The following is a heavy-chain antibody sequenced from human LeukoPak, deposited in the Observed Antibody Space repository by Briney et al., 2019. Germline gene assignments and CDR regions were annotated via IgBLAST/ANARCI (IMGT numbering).Heavy chain of an antibody. CDR1: GGSISSSSYY. CDR2: IYYSGST. Sequence: SETLSLTCTVSGGSISSSSYYWGWIRQPPGKGLEWIGSIYYSGSTYYNPSLKSRVTISVDTSKNQFSLKLSSVTAADTAVYYCARQGGWDEYYFDYWGQGTLVTASS. CDR3: ARQGGWDEYYFDY. D-gene: IGHD1-26*01. V-gene: IGHV4-39*01. J-gene: IGHJ4*02.